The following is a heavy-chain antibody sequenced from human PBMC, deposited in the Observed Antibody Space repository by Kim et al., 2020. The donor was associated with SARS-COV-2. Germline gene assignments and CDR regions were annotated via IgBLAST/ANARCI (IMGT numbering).Heavy chain of an antibody. V-gene: IGHV3-53*01. Sequence: GGSLRLSCEVSGFTVSSQYMSWVRQAPGKGLEWVSVIYSGVGTAHYADSVTGRFTISRDNSRNTVHLQMSSLRVDDTAVYFCARDAGSYYYYSMDVWGPG. CDR2: IYSGVGTA. J-gene: IGHJ6*02. CDR1: GFTVSSQY. CDR3: ARDAGSYYYYSMDV.